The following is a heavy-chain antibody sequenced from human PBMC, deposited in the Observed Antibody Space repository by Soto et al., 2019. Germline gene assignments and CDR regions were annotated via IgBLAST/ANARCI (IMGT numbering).Heavy chain of an antibody. Sequence: GESLKISCKGSGYSFTSYWISWVRQMPGKGLEWMGRIDPSDSYTNYSPSFQGHVTISADKSISTAYLQWSSLKASDTAMYYCARTSGPIPGMAAADYWGQGTLVTVSS. D-gene: IGHD6-13*01. J-gene: IGHJ4*02. CDR2: IDPSDSYT. CDR1: GYSFTSYW. V-gene: IGHV5-10-1*01. CDR3: ARTSGPIPGMAAADY.